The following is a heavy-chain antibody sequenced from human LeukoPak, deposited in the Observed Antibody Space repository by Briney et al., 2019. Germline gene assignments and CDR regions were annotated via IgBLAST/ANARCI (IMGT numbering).Heavy chain of an antibody. CDR2: INPNSGGT. CDR3: ARGGLRYFDWFDY. D-gene: IGHD3-9*01. J-gene: IGHJ4*02. Sequence: ASVKVSCTASGYTFTVYYMHWVRQAPGQGLEWMGWINPNSGGTNYAQKFQGRVTMTRDTSTSTVYMEVSSLRSEDTAVYYCARGGLRYFDWFDYWGQGTLVTVSS. CDR1: GYTFTVYY. V-gene: IGHV1-2*02.